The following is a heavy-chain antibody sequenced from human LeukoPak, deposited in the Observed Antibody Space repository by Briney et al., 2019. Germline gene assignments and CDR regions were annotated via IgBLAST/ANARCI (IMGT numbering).Heavy chain of an antibody. CDR3: ARDDNVWFGELWDY. D-gene: IGHD3-10*01. V-gene: IGHV1-18*01. CDR1: GYTFTSYG. CDR2: ISAYNGNT. J-gene: IGHJ4*02. Sequence: ASVKVSCKASGYTFTSYGISWVRQAPGQGLEWMGWISAYNGNTNYAQKLQGRVTMTTDTSTSTAYMELRSLRFDDTAVYYCARDDNVWFGELWDYWGQGTLVTVSS.